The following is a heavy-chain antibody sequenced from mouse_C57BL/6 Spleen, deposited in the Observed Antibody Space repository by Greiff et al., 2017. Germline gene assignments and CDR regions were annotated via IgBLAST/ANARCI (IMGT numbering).Heavy chain of an antibody. Sequence: EVQLVESGGGLVQPGGSMKLSCVASGFTFSNYWMNWVRQSPEKGLEWVAQIRLKSDNYATHYAESVKGRFTISRDDSKSSVYLQMNNLRAEDTGIYYCTGEHYDYDVYWGQGTLVTVSA. D-gene: IGHD2-4*01. CDR3: TGEHYDYDVY. CDR2: IRLKSDNYAT. V-gene: IGHV6-3*01. J-gene: IGHJ3*01. CDR1: GFTFSNYW.